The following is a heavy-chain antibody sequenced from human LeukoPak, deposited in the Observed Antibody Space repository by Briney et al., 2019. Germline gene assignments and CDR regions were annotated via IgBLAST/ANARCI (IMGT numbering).Heavy chain of an antibody. J-gene: IGHJ4*02. CDR1: GFTVSYNY. CDR2: ISYDGSNK. CDR3: AREVLRYYFDC. V-gene: IGHV3-30*03. Sequence: GGSLRLSCVASGFTVSYNYMSWVRQAPGKGLEWVAVISYDGSNKYYADSVKGRFTISRDNSKNTLYLQMNSLRAEDTAVYYCAREVLRYYFDCWGQGTLVTVSS.